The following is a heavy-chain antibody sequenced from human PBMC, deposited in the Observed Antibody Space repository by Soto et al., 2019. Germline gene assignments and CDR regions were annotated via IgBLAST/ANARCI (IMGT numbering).Heavy chain of an antibody. Sequence: RLSCAASALTFNNYAMSWVRQAPGKGLEWVSGIGGSGRTTYYADSVKGRFTISRDNSNNTLFLQMNSLRAEDTAVYYCAKSRYSDSSGDFYDYWGQGTLVTVYS. CDR1: ALTFNNYA. CDR2: IGGSGRTT. V-gene: IGHV3-23*01. CDR3: AKSRYSDSSGDFYDY. D-gene: IGHD3-22*01. J-gene: IGHJ4*02.